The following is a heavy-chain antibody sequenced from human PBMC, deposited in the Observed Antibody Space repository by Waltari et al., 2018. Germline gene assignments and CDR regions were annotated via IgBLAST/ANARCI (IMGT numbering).Heavy chain of an antibody. CDR3: ATARLKSAGWYRYEY. Sequence: QVHLVQSGAEVKKPGTSVKISCKASGYTFDTHYIQWVRQAPGQRPEWMGIRNPDGNRERNAPKFQDRLIITTDTSTNTAYMEMSGLTSDDTAVYYCATARLKSAGWYRYEYWGQGTLVTVSS. D-gene: IGHD6-19*01. J-gene: IGHJ4*02. CDR2: RNPDGNRE. V-gene: IGHV1-46*02. CDR1: GYTFDTHY.